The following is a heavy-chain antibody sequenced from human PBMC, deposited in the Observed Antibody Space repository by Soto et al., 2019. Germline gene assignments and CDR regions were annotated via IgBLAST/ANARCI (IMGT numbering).Heavy chain of an antibody. CDR1: GFTFSSYD. V-gene: IGHV3-13*01. J-gene: IGHJ5*02. Sequence: RLSCAASGFTFSSYDMHWVRQVTGKGLGWVSAIGIAGDTYYAGSVKGRFTTSRENAKNSLSLQMDSLRAEDTAVYYCARGTYCSGGRCYPHNWFDPWGQGTLVTVSS. D-gene: IGHD2-15*01. CDR2: IGIAGDT. CDR3: ARGTYCSGGRCYPHNWFDP.